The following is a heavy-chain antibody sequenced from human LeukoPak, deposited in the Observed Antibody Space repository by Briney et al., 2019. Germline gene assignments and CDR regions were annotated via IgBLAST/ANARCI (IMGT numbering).Heavy chain of an antibody. V-gene: IGHV3-23*01. D-gene: IGHD2-15*01. J-gene: IGHJ4*02. CDR2: ISGSGGST. CDR1: GFTFSSYA. Sequence: PGGSLRLSCAASGFTFSSYAMSWVRQAPGKGLEWVSAISGSGGSTYYADSVKGRFTISRGNSKNTLYLQMNSLRAEDTAVYYCAKDALVVVVADSYFDYWGQGTLVTVSS. CDR3: AKDALVVVVADSYFDY.